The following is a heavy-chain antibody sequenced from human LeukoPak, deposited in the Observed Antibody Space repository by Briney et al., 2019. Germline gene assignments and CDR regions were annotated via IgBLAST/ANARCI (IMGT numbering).Heavy chain of an antibody. Sequence: AASVKVSCKASGGTFISHAISWVRQAPGQGLEWVGGIIPIFGTTNYAQKFQGRVTITTDESTSTGYMELRSLRSDDTAVYYCARGDSGYDYGFDNWGQGTLVTVSS. D-gene: IGHD5-12*01. V-gene: IGHV1-69*05. J-gene: IGHJ4*02. CDR1: GGTFISHA. CDR2: IIPIFGTT. CDR3: ARGDSGYDYGFDN.